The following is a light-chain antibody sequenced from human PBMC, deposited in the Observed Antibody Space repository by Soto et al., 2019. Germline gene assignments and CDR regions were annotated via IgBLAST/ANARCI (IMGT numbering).Light chain of an antibody. CDR1: QSVRSK. J-gene: IGKJ1*01. CDR2: GAS. V-gene: IGKV3-15*01. CDR3: QQYNDWWT. Sequence: ETVMTQSPATLSVSLGERATVSCRASQSVRSKVAWYQQRPGQAPRLLIYGASTRATGIPARFSGSGSGTEFTLTISSLQSEDFAVYYCQQYNDWWTFGQGTKVEIK.